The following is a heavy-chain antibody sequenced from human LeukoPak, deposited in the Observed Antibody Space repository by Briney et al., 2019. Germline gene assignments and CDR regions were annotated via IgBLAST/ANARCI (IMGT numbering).Heavy chain of an antibody. D-gene: IGHD1-26*01. CDR3: ARHGILYYFDY. V-gene: IGHV4-34*01. J-gene: IGHJ4*02. Sequence: NPSETLSLTCAVYGGSFSGYYWSWIRQPPGKGLEWIGEINHSGSTNYNPSLKSRVTISVDTSKNQFSLKLTSVNAADTAVYYCARHGILYYFDYWGQGTLVTVSS. CDR1: GGSFSGYY. CDR2: INHSGST.